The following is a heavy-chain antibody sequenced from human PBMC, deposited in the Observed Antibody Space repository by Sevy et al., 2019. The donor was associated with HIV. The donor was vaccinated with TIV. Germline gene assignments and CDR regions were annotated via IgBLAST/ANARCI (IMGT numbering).Heavy chain of an antibody. J-gene: IGHJ4*02. CDR1: GFTFDDYA. CDR2: ISWNSGSI. V-gene: IGHV3-9*01. D-gene: IGHD3-22*01. Sequence: GGSLRLSCVASGFTFDDYAMHWVRQAPGKGLEWVSGISWNSGSIGYADSVKGRFTISRDNAKNSLYLQMNSLRAEDTALYYCAKANYYDSSGTGYYFDYWGQGTLVTVSS. CDR3: AKANYYDSSGTGYYFDY.